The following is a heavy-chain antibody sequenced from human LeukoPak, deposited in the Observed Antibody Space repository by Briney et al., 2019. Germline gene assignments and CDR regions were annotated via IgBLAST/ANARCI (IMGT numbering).Heavy chain of an antibody. Sequence: GGSLRLSCAASGFTFSSYGMHWVRQAPGKGLEWVAVISYDGSNKYYADSVKGRFTISRDNSKNTLYLQMNSLRAEDTAVYYCAKERQELGFYYYYYMDVWGKGTTVTVSS. CDR3: AKERQELGFYYYYYMDV. CDR1: GFTFSSYG. CDR2: ISYDGSNK. J-gene: IGHJ6*03. V-gene: IGHV3-30*18. D-gene: IGHD6-13*01.